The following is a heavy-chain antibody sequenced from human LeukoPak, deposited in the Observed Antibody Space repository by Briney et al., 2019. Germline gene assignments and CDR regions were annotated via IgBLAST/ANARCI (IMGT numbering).Heavy chain of an antibody. CDR3: ARTTPTGYLDY. Sequence: SGPTLVNPTQTLTLICSFSGFSLSTSGMRVSWIRQPPGKALEWLARIDWDDDKIYSTSLRTRLTLSKDTSKNQVILTMSNMDPVDTATYYCARTTPTGYLDYWGQGTLVTVSS. D-gene: IGHD2-8*02. CDR2: IDWDDDK. V-gene: IGHV2-70*04. CDR1: GFSLSTSGMR. J-gene: IGHJ4*02.